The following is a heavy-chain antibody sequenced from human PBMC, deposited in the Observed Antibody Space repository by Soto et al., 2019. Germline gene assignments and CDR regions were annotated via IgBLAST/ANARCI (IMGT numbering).Heavy chain of an antibody. J-gene: IGHJ6*02. CDR3: ARTVGYYYGMDV. V-gene: IGHV1-3*01. Sequence: QVQLVQSGAEVKKPGASVKVSCKASGYTFTSYAMHWVRQAPGQRLEWMGWINAGNGNTKYSQKFQGRVTITRDASASTAYMELSSLRSEDTAVYYCARTVGYYYGMDVWGQGTTVTVSS. D-gene: IGHD4-17*01. CDR1: GYTFTSYA. CDR2: INAGNGNT.